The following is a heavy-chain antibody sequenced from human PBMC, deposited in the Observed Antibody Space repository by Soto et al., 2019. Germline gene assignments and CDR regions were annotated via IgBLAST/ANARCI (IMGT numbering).Heavy chain of an antibody. Sequence: SETLSLTCTVSCGSISSGGYYWSWIRQHPGKGLEWIGYIYYSGSTYYNPSLKSRVTISVDTSKNQFSLKLSSVTAADTAVYYCARSSEAVDTAMVIFDYWGQGTLVTVSS. CDR2: IYYSGST. D-gene: IGHD5-18*01. J-gene: IGHJ4*02. CDR3: ARSSEAVDTAMVIFDY. V-gene: IGHV4-31*03. CDR1: CGSISSGGYY.